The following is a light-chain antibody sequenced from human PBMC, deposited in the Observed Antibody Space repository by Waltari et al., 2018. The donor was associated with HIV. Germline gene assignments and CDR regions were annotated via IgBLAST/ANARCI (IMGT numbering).Light chain of an antibody. Sequence: QSVLTQPPSASGTPGQRVTISCSGSSSNFGSNTVNWYQQLPGTAPKLLIYSNIQRPSWVHDRFSGSKSGTSASLAISGLQSDDEADYYCAEWDDSLKGLWVFGGGTKLTVL. CDR2: SNI. J-gene: IGLJ3*02. V-gene: IGLV1-44*01. CDR3: AEWDDSLKGLWV. CDR1: SSNFGSNT.